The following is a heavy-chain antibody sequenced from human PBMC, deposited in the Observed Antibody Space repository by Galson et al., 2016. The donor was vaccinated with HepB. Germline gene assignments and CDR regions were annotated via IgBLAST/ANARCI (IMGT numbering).Heavy chain of an antibody. J-gene: IGHJ4*02. CDR2: VYYTGST. V-gene: IGHV4-39*01. CDR1: SGSISSNNYY. Sequence: ETLSLTCTVSSGSISSNNYYWDWIRQPPGKGLEWIASVYYTGSTYYNPSLKSRVTISTDTSKNQFSLKLDSVTAADTAIYYCARHMAYYNSGSPHWGQGALVTVSS. CDR3: ARHMAYYNSGSPH. D-gene: IGHD3-10*01.